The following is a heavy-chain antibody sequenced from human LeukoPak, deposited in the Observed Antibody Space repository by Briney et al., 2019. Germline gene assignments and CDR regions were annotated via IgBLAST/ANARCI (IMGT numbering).Heavy chain of an antibody. CDR1: GYSISSGYY. V-gene: IGHV4-38-2*01. CDR2: IFHSGST. D-gene: IGHD1-26*01. J-gene: IGHJ4*02. CDR3: ARASGLGGSSSGAWGAIFDY. Sequence: SVTLSLTCAVSGYSISSGYYWGWIGQPPGKGLEWIGSIFHSGSTNYNPSLKSRVTISVDTSKNQFSLKLSSVTAADTAVYYCARASGLGGSSSGAWGAIFDYWGQGTLVTVSA.